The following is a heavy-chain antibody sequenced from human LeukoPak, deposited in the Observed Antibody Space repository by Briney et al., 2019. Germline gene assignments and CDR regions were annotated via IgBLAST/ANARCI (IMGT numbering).Heavy chain of an antibody. D-gene: IGHD2-8*02. V-gene: IGHV3-74*01. J-gene: IGHJ1*01. CDR1: GFTFSSYW. Sequence: GGSLRLSCAASGFTFSSYWMHWVRQAPGKGLVWVSRTNSDGSSTSYADSVKGRFTISRDNAKNTLYLRMNSLRAEDTAVYYCAKDPTLPGGAEYFQHWGQGTLVTVSS. CDR3: AKDPTLPGGAEYFQH. CDR2: TNSDGSST.